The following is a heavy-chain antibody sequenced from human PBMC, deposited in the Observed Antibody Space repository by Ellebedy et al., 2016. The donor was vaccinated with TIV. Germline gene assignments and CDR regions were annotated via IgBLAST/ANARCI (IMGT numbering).Heavy chain of an antibody. D-gene: IGHD3-3*01. J-gene: IGHJ4*02. CDR3: ARGLGFLEWLLRY. CDR2: ISYDGSNK. V-gene: IGHV3-30-3*01. CDR1: GFTFSSYA. Sequence: GESLKISCAASGFTFSSYAMHWVRQAPGKGLEWVAVISYDGSNKYYADSVKGRFTISRDNSKNTLYLQMNSLRAEDTAVYYCARGLGFLEWLLRYWGQGTLVTVSS.